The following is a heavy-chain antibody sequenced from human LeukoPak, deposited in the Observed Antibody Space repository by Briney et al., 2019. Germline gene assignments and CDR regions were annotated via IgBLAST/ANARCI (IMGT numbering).Heavy chain of an antibody. V-gene: IGHV3-21*01. Sequence: GGSLRLSCAASGFTFSSYSMNWVRQAPGKGLEWVSYIGSSSSYIYYADSVKGRFTISRDNAENSLYLQMNSVRAEDTAVYYCARDLELRPPDAFNIWGQGTMVTVSS. CDR1: GFTFSSYS. J-gene: IGHJ3*02. CDR2: IGSSSSYI. CDR3: ARDLELRPPDAFNI. D-gene: IGHD1-7*01.